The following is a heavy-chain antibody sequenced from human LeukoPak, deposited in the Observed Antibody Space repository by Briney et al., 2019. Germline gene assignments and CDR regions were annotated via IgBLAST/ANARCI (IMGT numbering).Heavy chain of an antibody. CDR2: IGGEKSGSWT. J-gene: IGHJ4*02. Sequence: GGSLRLSCAASGFTFNNYPMGWVRQAPGKGLEWLSAIGGEKSGSWTKSADSVKGRFTISRDNSKNTLYLQMNSLRAEDTAVYYCAKVCIVGATGYWGQGTLVTVSS. D-gene: IGHD1-26*01. CDR3: AKVCIVGATGY. V-gene: IGHV3-23*01. CDR1: GFTFNNYP.